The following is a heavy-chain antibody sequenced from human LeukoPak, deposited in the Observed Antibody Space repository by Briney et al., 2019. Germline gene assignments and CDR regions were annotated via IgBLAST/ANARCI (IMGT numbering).Heavy chain of an antibody. D-gene: IGHD6-19*01. Sequence: PGGSLRLSCAASGFTFSSYGMHWVRQAPGKGLEWVTFIHYDGSNKYYADSVKGRFTISRDNSKNTLYLQMNSLSAEETAGYYFAKDIGAVAGTHYFDYWGQGTLVSVSS. CDR3: AKDIGAVAGTHYFDY. CDR1: GFTFSSYG. J-gene: IGHJ4*02. V-gene: IGHV3-30*02. CDR2: IHYDGSNK.